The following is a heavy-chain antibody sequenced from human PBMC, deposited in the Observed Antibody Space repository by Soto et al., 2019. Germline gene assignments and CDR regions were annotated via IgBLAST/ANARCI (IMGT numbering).Heavy chain of an antibody. Sequence: GGSLRLSCAASGFTFSSYAMRWVRQAPGKGLEWVSAISGSGGSMYYADSVKGRFTISRENSKNMVYLQMNSLRAEDTAVYYCAKDLREMATIRPDYWGQGILVTVS. CDR2: ISGSGGSM. CDR1: GFTFSSYA. J-gene: IGHJ4*02. V-gene: IGHV3-23*01. CDR3: AKDLREMATIRPDY. D-gene: IGHD5-12*01.